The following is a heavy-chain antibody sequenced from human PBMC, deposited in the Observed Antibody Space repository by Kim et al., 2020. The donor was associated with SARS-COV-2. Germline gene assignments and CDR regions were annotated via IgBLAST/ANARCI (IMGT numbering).Heavy chain of an antibody. J-gene: IGHJ5*02. V-gene: IGHV4-34*01. D-gene: IGHD3-3*01. CDR2: INHSGST. Sequence: SETLSLTCAVYGGSFSGYYWSWIRQPPGKGLEWIGEINHSGSTNYNPSLKSRVTISVDTSKNQFSLKLSSVTAADTAVYYCARAEGGDGGLTIPGGGFDPWGQGTLVTVSS. CDR1: GGSFSGYY. CDR3: ARAEGGDGGLTIPGGGFDP.